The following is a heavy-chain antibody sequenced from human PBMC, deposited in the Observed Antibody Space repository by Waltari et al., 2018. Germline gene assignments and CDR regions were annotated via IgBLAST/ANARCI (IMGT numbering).Heavy chain of an antibody. D-gene: IGHD3-9*01. CDR3: ARVLAYYDILTVPAREGAHAFDI. CDR2: IDYRGST. V-gene: IGHV4-59*01. Sequence: QVQLQESGAGLVMPSETLSLTCTVSGGSISSDYWSWIRQTPGKGLGWVGYIDYRGSTNYNPSRKSRVTISVDTSKNQFSLKQSSVTAADTAVYYCARVLAYYDILTVPAREGAHAFDIWGQGTMVTVSS. J-gene: IGHJ3*02. CDR1: GGSISSDY.